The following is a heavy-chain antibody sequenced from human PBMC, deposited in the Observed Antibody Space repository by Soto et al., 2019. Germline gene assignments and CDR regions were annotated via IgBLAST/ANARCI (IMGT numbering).Heavy chain of an antibody. CDR2: ISYSGNT. Sequence: SETLSLTCTVSGGSVSSASYYWNWIRQPPGQGLESIGYISYSGNTDYIPTLKSRVTISVDTSKDQFSLKLSSVTAADTAVYYCARGRYSSGWFDFWGQGTLVTVSS. V-gene: IGHV4-61*01. D-gene: IGHD6-19*01. CDR1: GGSVSSASYY. CDR3: ARGRYSSGWFDF. J-gene: IGHJ4*02.